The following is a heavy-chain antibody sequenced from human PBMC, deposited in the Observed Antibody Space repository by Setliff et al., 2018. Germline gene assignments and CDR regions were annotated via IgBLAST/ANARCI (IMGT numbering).Heavy chain of an antibody. V-gene: IGHV4-30-4*08. CDR1: GGSISSGDYY. J-gene: IGHJ4*02. D-gene: IGHD1-1*01. Sequence: KPSETLSLTCAVYGGSISSGDYYWSWIRQPPGKGLEWIGYIYYSGSTYYNPSLKSRLTISVDTSKNQFSLRLTSVTAADTAIYYCARVRNTQNGFFDYWSQGTLVTVSS. CDR2: IYYSGST. CDR3: ARVRNTQNGFFDY.